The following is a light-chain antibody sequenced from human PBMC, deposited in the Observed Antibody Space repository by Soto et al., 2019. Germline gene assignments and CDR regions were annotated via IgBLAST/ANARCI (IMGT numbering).Light chain of an antibody. CDR1: QSVSSNY. CDR2: GAS. V-gene: IGKV3-20*01. Sequence: EIVLTQSPGTLSLSPGERATLSCRASQSVSSNYLAWYQRKPGQAPRLLIYGASSRATGIPDRFSGSGSGTEFTLPISRLEPEDFAVYYCQQYGSSPPNFGQGTRLEIK. J-gene: IGKJ5*01. CDR3: QQYGSSPPN.